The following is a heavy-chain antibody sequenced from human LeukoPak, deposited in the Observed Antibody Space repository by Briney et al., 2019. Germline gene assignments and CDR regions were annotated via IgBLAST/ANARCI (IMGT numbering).Heavy chain of an antibody. CDR3: ARGGKDKYCSSMTCPFFDY. V-gene: IGHV3-7*01. J-gene: IGHJ4*02. CDR2: INQDGTEK. Sequence: PGGSLRLSCAASGFTFSSSWMSWVRQAPGKGLEWVANINQDGTEKYYVDSVKGRFTISRDIAKNSLYLQMNSLRAEDTAVYYCARGGKDKYCSSMTCPFFDYWGQGTLVTVSS. CDR1: GFTFSSSW. D-gene: IGHD2-2*01.